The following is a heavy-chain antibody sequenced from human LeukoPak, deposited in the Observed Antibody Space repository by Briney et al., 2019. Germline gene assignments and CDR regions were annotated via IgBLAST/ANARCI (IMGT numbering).Heavy chain of an antibody. D-gene: IGHD1-26*01. J-gene: IGHJ4*02. CDR2: INENGDIA. CDR1: GFTFDDYA. CDR3: AKARWEPNFDY. Sequence: GGSLRLSCAASGFTFDDYAMHWVRHGPGKSLEWVSLINENGDIAYYGDSVRGRFTVSRDNAKNSLYLQMNSLTTEDTALYYCAKARWEPNFDYWGQGTLVTVSS. V-gene: IGHV3-43*02.